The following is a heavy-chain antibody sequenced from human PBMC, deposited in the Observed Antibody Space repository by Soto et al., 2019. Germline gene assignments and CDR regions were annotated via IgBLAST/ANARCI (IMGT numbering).Heavy chain of an antibody. D-gene: IGHD1-26*01. CDR1: GFTFSSYS. CDR3: WRNSERIGQIDWFDR. Sequence: PGGSLRLSCAASGFTFSSYSMNWVRQAPGKGLEWVSYISSSSSTIYYADSVKGRFTISRDNAKNSLYLQMNSLRAEATAVYYCWRNSERIGQIDWFDRWGQRTLVTDS. V-gene: IGHV3-48*01. CDR2: ISSSSSTI. J-gene: IGHJ5*02.